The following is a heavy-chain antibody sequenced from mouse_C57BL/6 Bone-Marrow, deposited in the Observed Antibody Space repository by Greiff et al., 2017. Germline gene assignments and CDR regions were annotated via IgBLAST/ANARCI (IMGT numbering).Heavy chain of an antibody. CDR1: GFSLSTSGMG. D-gene: IGHD1-1*01. Sequence: QVTLKVSGPGILQSSQTLSLTCSFSGFSLSTSGMGVSWIRQPSGKGLEWLAHIYWDDDKRYNPSLKSRLTISKDPSRNQVFLKITSVDTADTATYYCARMRYGSSYRYAMDYWGQGTSVTVSS. J-gene: IGHJ4*01. CDR2: IYWDDDK. CDR3: ARMRYGSSYRYAMDY. V-gene: IGHV8-12*01.